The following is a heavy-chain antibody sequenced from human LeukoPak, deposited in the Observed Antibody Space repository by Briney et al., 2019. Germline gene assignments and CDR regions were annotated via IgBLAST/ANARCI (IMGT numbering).Heavy chain of an antibody. V-gene: IGHV3-30-3*01. CDR3: ARDYDNLYYFDY. Sequence: GGSLRLSCAASGFTFSSYAMHWARQAPGKGLEWVAVISYDGSNKYYADSVKGRFTISRDNSKNTLYLQMNSLRAEDTAVYYCARDYDNLYYFDYWGQGTLVTVSS. CDR2: ISYDGSNK. CDR1: GFTFSSYA. J-gene: IGHJ4*02. D-gene: IGHD3-16*01.